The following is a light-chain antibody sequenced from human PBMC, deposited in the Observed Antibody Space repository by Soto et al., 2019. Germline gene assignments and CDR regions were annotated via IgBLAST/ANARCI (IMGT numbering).Light chain of an antibody. CDR3: QQSYSPPPIT. CDR1: QSITTW. Sequence: DIQMTQSPSTLSAYVGDSVTITCRASQSITTWLSWYQQRPGKAPKLLIYDVSSLQRGVPSTFSGSGSGTDFTLTISSLQPEDFATYYCQQSYSPPPITFGQGTRLGIK. CDR2: DVS. V-gene: IGKV1-39*01. J-gene: IGKJ5*01.